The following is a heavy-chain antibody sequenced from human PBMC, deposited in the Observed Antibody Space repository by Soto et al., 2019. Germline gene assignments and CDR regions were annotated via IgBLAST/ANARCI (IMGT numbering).Heavy chain of an antibody. V-gene: IGHV4-59*01. J-gene: IGHJ6*02. CDR3: ARFSGSYYYAMDV. CDR1: GGSISSYY. CDR2: IYYSGST. D-gene: IGHD6-19*01. Sequence: KPSETLSLTCTVSGGSISSYYWSWIRQPPGKGLEWIGYIYYSGSTNYNPSLKSRVTISVDTSKNQFSLKLSSVTAADTALYYCARFSGSYYYAMDVWGQGSTVTVSS.